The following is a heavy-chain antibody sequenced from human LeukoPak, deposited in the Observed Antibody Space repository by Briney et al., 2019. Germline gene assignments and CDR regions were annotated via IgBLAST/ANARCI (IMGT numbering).Heavy chain of an antibody. CDR3: ARAKDPPGGAFDI. CDR1: GFTFSDYY. D-gene: IGHD3-10*01. J-gene: IGHJ3*02. Sequence: GGSLRLSCAASGFTFSDYYMTWIRQAPGKGLEWVSYISSSGSPIYYADSVKARFIISRDNAKNSLYLQMNSLRAEDTAVYYCARAKDPPGGAFDIWGQGTMVTVSS. V-gene: IGHV3-11*01. CDR2: ISSSGSPI.